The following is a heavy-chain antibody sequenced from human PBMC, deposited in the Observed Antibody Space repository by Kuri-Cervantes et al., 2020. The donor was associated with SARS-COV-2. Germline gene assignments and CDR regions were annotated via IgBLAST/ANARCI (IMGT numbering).Heavy chain of an antibody. CDR1: GYTFTSYA. CDR2: INAGNGNT. D-gene: IGHD5-12*01. CDR3: ARERILPRRAFGYEFDY. J-gene: IGHJ4*02. Sequence: ASVKVSCKASGYTFTSYAMHWVRQAPGQRLEWMGWINAGNGNTKYSQKFQGRVTITRDTSASTAYMELSSLRSQDTAVYYWARERILPRRAFGYEFDYWGQGTLVTVSS. V-gene: IGHV1-3*01.